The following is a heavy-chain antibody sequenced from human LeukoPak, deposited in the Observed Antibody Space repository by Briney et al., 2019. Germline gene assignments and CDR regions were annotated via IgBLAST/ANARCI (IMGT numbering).Heavy chain of an antibody. Sequence: PGRSLRLSCAASGFTFDDYAMHWVRQAPGKGLEWVSGISWNSGSIGYADSVKGRFTISRDNAKNSLYLQMNSLRAEDTALYYCAKGDFTAVAGTTFDYWGQGTLVTVSS. V-gene: IGHV3-9*01. J-gene: IGHJ4*02. D-gene: IGHD6-19*01. CDR3: AKGDFTAVAGTTFDY. CDR2: ISWNSGSI. CDR1: GFTFDDYA.